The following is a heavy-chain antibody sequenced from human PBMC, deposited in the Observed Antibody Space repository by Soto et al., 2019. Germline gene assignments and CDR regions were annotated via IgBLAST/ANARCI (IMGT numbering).Heavy chain of an antibody. D-gene: IGHD6-19*01. CDR2: DYYRGRS. V-gene: IGHV4-39*07. CDR1: GGSVSNSNYY. J-gene: IGHJ4*02. Sequence: SETLSLTCTVSGGSVSNSNYYWGWIRQSPGKGLEWIGSDYYRGRSYSKSSLKSRVTISVDTSKNQFSLKLSSVTAADTAVYYCARGAYSSGWTDYWGQGTLVTVSS. CDR3: ARGAYSSGWTDY.